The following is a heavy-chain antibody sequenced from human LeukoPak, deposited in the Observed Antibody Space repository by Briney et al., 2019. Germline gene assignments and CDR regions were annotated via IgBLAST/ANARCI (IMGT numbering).Heavy chain of an antibody. V-gene: IGHV5-51*01. Sequence: GESLKISCRGSGYSFTTYWIGWVRQMPGKGLEWMGIIYPGGSDTRYSPSFQGQVTISADKSISTAYLQWSSLKASDTAMYYCAGRVWYYDSSGRDWFDPWGQGTLVTVSS. CDR2: IYPGGSDT. J-gene: IGHJ5*02. D-gene: IGHD3-22*01. CDR3: AGRVWYYDSSGRDWFDP. CDR1: GYSFTTYW.